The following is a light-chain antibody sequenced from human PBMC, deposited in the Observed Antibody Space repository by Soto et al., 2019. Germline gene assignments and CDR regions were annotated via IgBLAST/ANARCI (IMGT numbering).Light chain of an antibody. J-gene: IGKJ5*01. CDR1: QTVRNNY. CDR2: DAS. V-gene: IGKV3D-11*02. Sequence: EIELTQSPGTLSLSPWEIATLSCRASQTVRNNYLARYQQKPGQTPRLLIYDASNRATGIPARFSGSGSGTDFTLTISSLEPEDFAVYYCQHRNNWHITFGQGTRLEIK. CDR3: QHRNNWHIT.